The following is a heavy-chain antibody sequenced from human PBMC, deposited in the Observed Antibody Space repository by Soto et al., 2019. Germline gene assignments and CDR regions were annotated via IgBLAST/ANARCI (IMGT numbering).Heavy chain of an antibody. CDR3: ARADEDSSGYYY. CDR1: GFTFSSYS. Sequence: GGSLRLSCAASGFTFSSYSMNWVRQAPGKGLEWVSYISSSSTIYYADSVKVRFTISRDNAKNSLYLHMNSLRDEDTAVYYCARADEDSSGYYYWGQGTLVTVSS. D-gene: IGHD3-22*01. V-gene: IGHV3-48*02. J-gene: IGHJ4*02. CDR2: ISSSSTI.